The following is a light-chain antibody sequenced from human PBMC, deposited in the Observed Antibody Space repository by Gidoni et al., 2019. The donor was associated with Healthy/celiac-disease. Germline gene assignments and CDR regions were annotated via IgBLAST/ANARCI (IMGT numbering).Light chain of an antibody. CDR1: QSVRSSY. CDR2: GAS. J-gene: IGKJ2*01. V-gene: IGKV3-20*01. Sequence: DIVLTQSPSTLSLSPGERATLTCRASQSVRSSYLAWYQQKPGQAPRLLIYGASSRATGIPDRFSGSGSGTDFTLTISRLEPEDFAVYYCQQYGSSPYTFGQGTKLEIK. CDR3: QQYGSSPYT.